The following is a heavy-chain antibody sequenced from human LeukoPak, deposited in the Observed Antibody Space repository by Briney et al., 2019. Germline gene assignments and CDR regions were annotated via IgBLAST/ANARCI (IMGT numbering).Heavy chain of an antibody. CDR3: AKEGELMAAAGKGYFDY. J-gene: IGHJ4*02. CDR2: ISYDGSNK. Sequence: PGGSLRLSCAASGFTFSSYGMHWVRQAPGKGLEWVAVISYDGSNKYYADSMKGRFTISRDNSKNTLYLQMNSLRAEDTAVYYCAKEGELMAAAGKGYFDYWGQGTLVTVSS. D-gene: IGHD6-13*01. CDR1: GFTFSSYG. V-gene: IGHV3-30*18.